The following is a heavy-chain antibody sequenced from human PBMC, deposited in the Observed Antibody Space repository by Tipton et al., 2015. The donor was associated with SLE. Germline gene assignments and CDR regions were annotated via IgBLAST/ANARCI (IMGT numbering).Heavy chain of an antibody. CDR1: GDSFINYY. Sequence: LRLSCTVSGDSFINYYWSWIRQPPGKALEWIGYIHYIGITKYNPSLKSRVTISVDTSKNQFSLKLSSVTAADTAVYYCARGSRGFGDHRYFDYWGQGTLVTVSS. CDR2: IHYIGIT. J-gene: IGHJ4*02. CDR3: ARGSRGFGDHRYFDY. V-gene: IGHV4-59*01. D-gene: IGHD3-10*01.